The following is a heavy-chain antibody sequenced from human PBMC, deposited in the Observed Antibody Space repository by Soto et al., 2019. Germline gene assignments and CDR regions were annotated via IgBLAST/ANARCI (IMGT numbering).Heavy chain of an antibody. Sequence: GGSLRLSCAASGFTFSSYAMSWVRQAPGEGLEWVSTISGSGDSTYYADSVKGRFTISRDNSKNTLYLQMSSLRAEDTAVYYCAKGVEYSSSPRPKYFDYWGQGTLVTVSS. V-gene: IGHV3-23*01. D-gene: IGHD6-6*01. CDR1: GFTFSSYA. J-gene: IGHJ4*02. CDR3: AKGVEYSSSPRPKYFDY. CDR2: ISGSGDST.